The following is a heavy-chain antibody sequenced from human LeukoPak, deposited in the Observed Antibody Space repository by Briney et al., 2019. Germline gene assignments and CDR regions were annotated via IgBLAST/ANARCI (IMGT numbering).Heavy chain of an antibody. V-gene: IGHV4-39*01. Sequence: SETLSLTCTVSGGSISSSSYYWVWIRQPPGKGLEWIGSIFYSGSTHYNPSLKSRVTISVDTSKNQFSLKLSSVTAADTAVYFCARSLGVQGEMATILNYWGQGTLVTVSS. CDR2: IFYSGST. CDR1: GGSISSSSYY. J-gene: IGHJ4*02. CDR3: ARSLGVQGEMATILNY. D-gene: IGHD5-24*01.